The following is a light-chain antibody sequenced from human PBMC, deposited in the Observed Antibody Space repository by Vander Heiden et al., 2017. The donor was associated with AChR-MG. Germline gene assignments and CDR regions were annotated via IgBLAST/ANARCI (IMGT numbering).Light chain of an antibody. CDR3: QQSYSTPPEGT. CDR1: QSISSY. J-gene: IGKJ1*01. CDR2: AAS. V-gene: IGKV1-39*01. Sequence: IQMTQSPSSLSASVGDRVTITCRASQSISSYLNWYQQKPGKAPNLLIYAASSLQSGVPSRFSGSGSGTDFTLTISSLQPEDFATYYCQQSYSTPPEGTFGQGTKVEIK.